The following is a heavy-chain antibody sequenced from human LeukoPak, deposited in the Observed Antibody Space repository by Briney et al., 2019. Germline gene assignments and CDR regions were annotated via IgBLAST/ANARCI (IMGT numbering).Heavy chain of an antibody. CDR2: INPNSGGT. V-gene: IGHV1-2*06. D-gene: IGHD4-17*01. Sequence: ASVKVSCKASGYTFTGYYMHWVRQAPGQGLEWMGRINPNSGGTNYAQKFQGRVTMTRDTSISTAYMELSRLRSDDTAVYYCARYDEVYYGDYLDAFDIWGQGTMVTVSS. CDR3: ARYDEVYYGDYLDAFDI. CDR1: GYTFTGYY. J-gene: IGHJ3*02.